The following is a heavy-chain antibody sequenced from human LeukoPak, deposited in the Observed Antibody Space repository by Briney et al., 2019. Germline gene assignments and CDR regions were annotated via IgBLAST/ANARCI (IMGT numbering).Heavy chain of an antibody. V-gene: IGHV4-4*07. CDR3: ARDRAALSYYYYYGMDV. Sequence: SETLSLTCTVSGGSISSYYWSWIRQPAGKGLEWIGRIYTSGSTNYNPSLKSRVTMSVDTSKNQFSLKLSSVTAADTAVYYCARDRAALSYYYYYGMDVWGQGTTVTVSS. CDR1: GGSISSYY. CDR2: IYTSGST. J-gene: IGHJ6*02. D-gene: IGHD6-6*01.